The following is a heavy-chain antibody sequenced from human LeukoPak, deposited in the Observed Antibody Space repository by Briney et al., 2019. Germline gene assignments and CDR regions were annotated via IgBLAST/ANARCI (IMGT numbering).Heavy chain of an antibody. V-gene: IGHV4-59*08. J-gene: IGHJ5*02. CDR1: GGSISTYY. CDR3: VRQSDLNWFDP. D-gene: IGHD2-21*01. Sequence: SETLSLTCTVSGGSISTYYWSWIRQPPGKGLEWIGYNWHSGRTNYNPSLESRVTVSQDTSKNQFSLKLSSVTAADTAVYYCVRQSDLNWFDPWGQGTLVTVSS. CDR2: NWHSGRT.